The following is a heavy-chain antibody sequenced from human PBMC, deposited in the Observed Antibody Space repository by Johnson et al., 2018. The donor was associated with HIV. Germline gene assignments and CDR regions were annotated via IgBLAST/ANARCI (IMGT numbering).Heavy chain of an antibody. CDR2: IYSGGST. Sequence: VQLLESGGGLIQPGGSLRLSCAASGFTVSSNYMSWVRQAPGKGLEWVSVIYSGGSTYYADSVKGRFTISRDNSKNTLYLQMNSLKTEDTAVYYCTTDGLRTIDAFDIWGQGTMVTVSS. V-gene: IGHV3-53*01. CDR3: TTDGLRTIDAFDI. J-gene: IGHJ3*02. D-gene: IGHD5-12*01. CDR1: GFTVSSNY.